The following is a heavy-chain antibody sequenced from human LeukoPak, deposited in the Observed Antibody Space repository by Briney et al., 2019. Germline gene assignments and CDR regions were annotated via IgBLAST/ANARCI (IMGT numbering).Heavy chain of an antibody. CDR1: GFTVSSNY. CDR2: IYSGGST. D-gene: IGHD3-10*01. Sequence: PGGSLRLSCAASGFTVSSNYMSWVRQAPGKGLEWVSVIYSGGSTYYADSVKGRFTIFRDNSKNTVYLQMNNLRAEDTAVYYCAGDIYGSGTYFAYWGQGTLVTVSS. CDR3: AGDIYGSGTYFAY. V-gene: IGHV3-53*01. J-gene: IGHJ4*02.